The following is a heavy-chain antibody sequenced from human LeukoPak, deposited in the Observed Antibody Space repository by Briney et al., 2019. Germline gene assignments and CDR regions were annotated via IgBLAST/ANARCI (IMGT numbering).Heavy chain of an antibody. J-gene: IGHJ3*02. CDR2: ISGSGGST. CDR1: GITFSDYA. V-gene: IGHV3-23*01. Sequence: PGGSLRLSCAASGITFSDYAMSWVRQAPGKGLEWVSAISGSGGSTYYADSVKGRFTISRDNSKNTLYLQMNSLRAEDTAVYYCAKDRRYSSSPKHVAFDIWGQGTMVTVSS. D-gene: IGHD6-6*01. CDR3: AKDRRYSSSPKHVAFDI.